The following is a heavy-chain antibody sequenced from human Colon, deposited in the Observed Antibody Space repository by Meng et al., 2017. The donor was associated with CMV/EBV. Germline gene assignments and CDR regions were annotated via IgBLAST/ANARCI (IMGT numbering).Heavy chain of an antibody. CDR2: IIPILSLT. CDR1: GGTFSTHT. J-gene: IGHJ3*02. CDR3: AWGTQADAFDI. Sequence: SVKVSCKASGGTFSTHTMSWVRQVPGQGLEWIGRIIPILSLTNYAQTFQGRTTITADKSTSTIYMDLSSLTSDDTAVYYCAWGTQADAFDIWGQGTLVTVSS. D-gene: IGHD3-16*01. V-gene: IGHV1-69*02.